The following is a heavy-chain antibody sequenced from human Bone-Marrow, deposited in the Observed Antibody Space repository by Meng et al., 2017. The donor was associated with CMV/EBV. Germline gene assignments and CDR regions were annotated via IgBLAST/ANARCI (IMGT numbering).Heavy chain of an antibody. D-gene: IGHD1-26*01. CDR2: INHSGST. CDR1: GGSFSGYY. V-gene: IGHV4-34*01. CDR3: AREGATARDFDY. J-gene: IGHJ4*02. Sequence: SETLSLTCAVYGGSFSGYYWSWIRQPPGKGLEWIEEINHSGSTNYNPSLKSRVTISVDTSKNQFSLKLSSVTAADTAVYYCAREGATARDFDYWGQGTLVTVSS.